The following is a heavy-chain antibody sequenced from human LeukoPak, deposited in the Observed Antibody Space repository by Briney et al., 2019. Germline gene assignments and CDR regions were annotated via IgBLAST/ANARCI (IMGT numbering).Heavy chain of an antibody. J-gene: IGHJ2*01. CDR1: GFPFSSYA. D-gene: IGHD6-19*01. V-gene: IGHV3-64*04. CDR2: ISDSGGST. Sequence: GGSLRLSCSASGFPFSSYAMHWVRQAPGKGLEYVSAISDSGGSTYYADSVKGRFTISRDNSKNTLYLQMNSLRAEDTAVYYCARGQWLVSHWYFDLWGRGTLVTVSS. CDR3: ARGQWLVSHWYFDL.